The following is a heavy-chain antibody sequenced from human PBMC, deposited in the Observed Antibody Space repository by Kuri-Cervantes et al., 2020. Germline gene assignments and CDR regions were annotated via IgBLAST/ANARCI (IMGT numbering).Heavy chain of an antibody. Sequence: GGSLRLSCAASGFTFSSYAMHWVRQAPGKGLEWVAVISYDGSNKYYADSVKGRFTISRDNSKNTLYLQMNSLRAEDTAVYYCANNPRPPYSSGWYSVDYWGQGTLVTVSS. CDR2: ISYDGSNK. V-gene: IGHV3-30-3*01. CDR3: ANNPRPPYSSGWYSVDY. D-gene: IGHD6-19*01. J-gene: IGHJ4*02. CDR1: GFTFSSYA.